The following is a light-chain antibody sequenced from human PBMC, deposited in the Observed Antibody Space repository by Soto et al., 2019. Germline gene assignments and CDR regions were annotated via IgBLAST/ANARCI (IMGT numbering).Light chain of an antibody. CDR3: QQSYSTPFT. CDR1: QSISIY. CDR2: AAS. Sequence: DIQMTQSPSSLSASVGDRVTITCRASQSISIYLNWDQQKPGKAPKLLIYAASSLKSGVPSRFSGSGSGTDFTLTISSLQPEDFATYYCQQSYSTPFTFGQGTRLEIK. V-gene: IGKV1-39*01. J-gene: IGKJ5*01.